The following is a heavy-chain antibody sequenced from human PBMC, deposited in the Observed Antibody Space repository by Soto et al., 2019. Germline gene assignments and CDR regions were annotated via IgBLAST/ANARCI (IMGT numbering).Heavy chain of an antibody. J-gene: IGHJ6*03. CDR1: GFTFSSYW. CDR3: ARGGRGYYYVDV. CDR2: IKQDGSEK. V-gene: IGHV3-7*01. Sequence: PGGSLRLSCAASGFTFSSYWMSWVRQAPGKGLEWVANIKQDGSEKYYVDSVKGRFTISRDNAKNTLYLQMNSLRAEDTAVYYCARGGRGYYYVDVWGKGITVTVPS.